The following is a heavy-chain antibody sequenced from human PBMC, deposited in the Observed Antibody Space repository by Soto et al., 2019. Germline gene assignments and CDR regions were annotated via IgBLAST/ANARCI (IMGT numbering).Heavy chain of an antibody. CDR3: ARARETYFDDGSGFRPLDY. V-gene: IGHV1-18*01. Sequence: RASVKVSCKASGYPFTKSGITWVRQAPGQGLEWLGWISTYNGNKNHAQNLQGRVTMTTDTSTRTAYMELRSLRSGDTAVYYCARARETYFDDGSGFRPLDYWGQGTLVTVSS. CDR2: ISTYNGNK. J-gene: IGHJ4*02. D-gene: IGHD3-22*01. CDR1: GYPFTKSG.